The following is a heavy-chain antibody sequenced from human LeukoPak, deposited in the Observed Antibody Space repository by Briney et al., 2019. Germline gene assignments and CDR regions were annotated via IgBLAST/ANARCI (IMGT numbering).Heavy chain of an antibody. CDR3: ARPSTRLWLVRGNYFDY. CDR1: GYTFTGYY. J-gene: IGHJ4*02. Sequence: ASVKVSCKASGYTFTGYYMHWVRQAPGQGLEWMGWINPNSGGTNYAQKFQGWVAMTRDASISTAYMELSRLRSDDTAVYYCARPSTRLWLVRGNYFDYWGQGTLVTVSS. CDR2: INPNSGGT. V-gene: IGHV1-2*04. D-gene: IGHD6-19*01.